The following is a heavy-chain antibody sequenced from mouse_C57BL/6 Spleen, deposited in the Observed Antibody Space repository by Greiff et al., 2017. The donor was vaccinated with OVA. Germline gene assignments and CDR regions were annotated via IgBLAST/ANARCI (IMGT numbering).Heavy chain of an antibody. CDR3: ARSEGLIPSFAY. D-gene: IGHD1-1*01. CDR2: IPPNSGST. J-gene: IGHJ3*01. Sequence: QVQLQQPGAELVKPGASVKLSCKASGYTFTSYWMHWVKQRPGQGLEWIGMIPPNSGSTNYNEKFKSKATLTVDKSSSTAYMQLSSLTSEDSAVYYCARSEGLIPSFAYWGQGTLVTVSA. CDR1: GYTFTSYW. V-gene: IGHV1-64*01.